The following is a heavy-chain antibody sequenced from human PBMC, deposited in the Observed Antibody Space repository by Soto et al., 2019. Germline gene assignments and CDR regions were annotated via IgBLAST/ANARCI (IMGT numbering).Heavy chain of an antibody. Sequence: GGSLRLSCAASGFTFSSYSMNWVRQAPGKGLEWVSSISSSSYIYYADSVKGRFTISRDNAKNSLYLQMNSLRAEDTAVYYCASPPLHCSGGSCSSPFDYWGQGTLVTVSS. V-gene: IGHV3-21*01. D-gene: IGHD2-15*01. CDR2: ISSSSYI. J-gene: IGHJ4*02. CDR1: GFTFSSYS. CDR3: ASPPLHCSGGSCSSPFDY.